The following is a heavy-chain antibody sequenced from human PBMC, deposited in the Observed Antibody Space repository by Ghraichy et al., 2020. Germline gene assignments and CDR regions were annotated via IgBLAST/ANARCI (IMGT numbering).Heavy chain of an antibody. CDR1: GYTFTGYY. J-gene: IGHJ5*02. D-gene: IGHD6-13*01. CDR2: INPNSGGT. V-gene: IGHV1-2*06. Sequence: ASVKVSCKASGYTFTGYYMHWVRQAPGQGLEWMGRINPNSGGTNYAQKFQGRVTMTRDTSISTAYMELSRLRSDDTAVYYCARVASDSSSWYSVLSDNWFDPWGQGTLVTVSS. CDR3: ARVASDSSSWYSVLSDNWFDP.